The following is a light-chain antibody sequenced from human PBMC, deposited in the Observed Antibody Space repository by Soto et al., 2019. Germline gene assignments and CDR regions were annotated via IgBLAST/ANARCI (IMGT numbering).Light chain of an antibody. CDR3: QQYYSYPRT. Sequence: IQMTQSPSSLSASTGDRVTITCRASQGISSYLAWYQQKPGKAPKLLIYAASTLQSGVPSRFSGSGYGTDFTLTISCLQSEYFATYYCQQYYSYPRTFGQGTKVDIK. CDR1: QGISSY. V-gene: IGKV1-8*01. CDR2: AAS. J-gene: IGKJ1*01.